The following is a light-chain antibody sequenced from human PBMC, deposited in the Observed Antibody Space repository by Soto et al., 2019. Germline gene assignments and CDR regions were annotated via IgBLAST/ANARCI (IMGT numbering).Light chain of an antibody. CDR3: SSYTSRAI. CDR1: SSDVGGYNY. V-gene: IGLV2-14*01. CDR2: EVS. Sequence: QSALTQPASVSGSPGQSITISCTGTSSDVGGYNYVSWYQQHPGKAPKLMIYEVSNRPSGVSNRFSGSKSGNTASLTISGLQAEDEADYYCSSYTSRAIFGTGTKLTVL. J-gene: IGLJ1*01.